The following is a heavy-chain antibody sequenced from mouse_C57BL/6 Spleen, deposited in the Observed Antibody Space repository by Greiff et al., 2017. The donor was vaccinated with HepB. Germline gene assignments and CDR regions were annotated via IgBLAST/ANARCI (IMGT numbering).Heavy chain of an antibody. V-gene: IGHV5-4*03. J-gene: IGHJ2*01. D-gene: IGHD4-1*02. CDR1: GFTFSSYA. CDR2: ISDGGSYT. CDR3: ARFQLGTFDY. Sequence: EVKLVESGGGLVKPGGSLKLSCAASGFTFSSYAMSWVRQTPEKRLEWVATISDGGSYTYYPDNVKGRFTISRDNAKNNLYLQMSHLKSEDTATYYCARFQLGTFDYWGQGTTLTVSS.